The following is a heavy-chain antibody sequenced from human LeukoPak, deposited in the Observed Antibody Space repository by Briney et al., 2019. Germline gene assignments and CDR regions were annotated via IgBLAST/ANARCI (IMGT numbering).Heavy chain of an antibody. V-gene: IGHV3-74*01. J-gene: IGHJ5*02. CDR3: ARAGPVDDYGGLNWFDP. Sequence: GGSLRLSCAASGFTFSSYWMHWVRQAPGKGLVWVSRINSDGSSTSYADSVKGRFTISRDNAKNTLYLQMNSLRAEDTAVYYCARAGPVDDYGGLNWFDPWGQGTLVTVSS. CDR2: INSDGSST. D-gene: IGHD4-23*01. CDR1: GFTFSSYW.